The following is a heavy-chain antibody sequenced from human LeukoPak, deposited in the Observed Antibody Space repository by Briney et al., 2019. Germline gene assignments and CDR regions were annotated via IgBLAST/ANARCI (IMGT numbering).Heavy chain of an antibody. D-gene: IGHD4-23*01. CDR2: ISSSGSTI. V-gene: IGHV3-11*04. CDR1: GFTFSDYY. J-gene: IGHJ4*02. CDR3: ARALSGGDCFDC. Sequence: GGSLRLSCAASGFTFSDYYMSWIRQAPGKGLEWVSYISSSGSTIYYADSVKGRFTISRDNAKNSLSLQMNSLRAEDAAVYYCARALSGGDCFDCWGQGTLVTVSS.